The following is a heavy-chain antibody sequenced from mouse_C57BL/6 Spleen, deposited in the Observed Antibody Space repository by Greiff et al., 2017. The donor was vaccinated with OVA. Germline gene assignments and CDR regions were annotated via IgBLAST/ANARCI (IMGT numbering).Heavy chain of an antibody. CDR2: ISSGGDYI. Sequence: EVKLQESGEGLVKPGGSLKLSCAASGFTFSSYAMSWVRQTPEKRLEWVAYISSGGDYIYYADTVKGRFTISRDNARNTLYLQMSSLKSEDTAMYYCTRGGPYEDYFDYWGQGTTLTVSS. V-gene: IGHV5-9-1*02. CDR1: GFTFSSYA. J-gene: IGHJ2*01. D-gene: IGHD1-1*01. CDR3: TRGGPYEDYFDY.